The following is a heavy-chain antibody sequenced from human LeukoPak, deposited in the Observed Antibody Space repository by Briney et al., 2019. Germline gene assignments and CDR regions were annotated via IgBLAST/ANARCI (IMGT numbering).Heavy chain of an antibody. CDR1: GYTFTSYH. D-gene: IGHD6-19*01. V-gene: IGHV1-46*01. CDR2: INPSGGSP. CDR3: ARGQWLGEYYFDY. J-gene: IGHJ4*02. Sequence: GASVKVSCKASGYTFTSYHLHWVRQAPGQGLEWMGIINPSGGSPNYAQKFQGRVTMTRDMSTSTVNMELSSLRSEDTAVYYCARGQWLGEYYFDYWGQGTLVTVSS.